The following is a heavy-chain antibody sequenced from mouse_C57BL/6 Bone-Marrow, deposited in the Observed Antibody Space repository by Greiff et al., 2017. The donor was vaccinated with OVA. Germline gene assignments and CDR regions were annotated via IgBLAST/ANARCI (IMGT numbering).Heavy chain of an antibody. CDR3: AILFPWFAY. Sequence: QVQLQQPGAELVKPGASVKVSCKASGYTFTSYWMHWVKQRPGQGLEWIGRIHPSDSDTNYNQKFKGKATLTVDKSSSTSYMQISSLTSEDSAVYYCAILFPWFAYWVQGPLVTVSA. CDR1: GYTFTSYW. CDR2: IHPSDSDT. J-gene: IGHJ3*01. V-gene: IGHV1-74*01.